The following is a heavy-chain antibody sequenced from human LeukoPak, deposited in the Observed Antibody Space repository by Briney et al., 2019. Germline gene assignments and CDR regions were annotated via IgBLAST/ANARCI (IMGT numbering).Heavy chain of an antibody. J-gene: IGHJ4*02. Sequence: GGSLRLSCAASGFTFSNAWMSWVRQAPGKGLEWVGRIKSKTDGGTTDYAAPVKGRFTISRDDSKNTLYLQMNSLKTEDTAVYYCTTDWSGSYPPPNWGQGTLVTVSS. CDR1: GFTFSNAW. V-gene: IGHV3-15*01. CDR3: TTDWSGSYPPPN. D-gene: IGHD1-26*01. CDR2: IKSKTDGGTT.